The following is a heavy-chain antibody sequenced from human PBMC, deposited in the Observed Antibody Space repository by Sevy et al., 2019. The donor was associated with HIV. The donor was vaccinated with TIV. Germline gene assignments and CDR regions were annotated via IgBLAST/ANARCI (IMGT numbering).Heavy chain of an antibody. Sequence: GGSLRLSCGASGFIFSNAWMSWVRQAPGMGLEWVGRIKSKADGGTPDYAAPVKGTFTISRDDSINTLYLQMNSLRTDDTAVYYCGYSEYGYYYDYWGQRTLVTVSS. CDR1: GFIFSNAW. V-gene: IGHV3-15*01. J-gene: IGHJ4*02. CDR3: GYSEYGYYYDY. D-gene: IGHD1-26*01. CDR2: IKSKADGGTP.